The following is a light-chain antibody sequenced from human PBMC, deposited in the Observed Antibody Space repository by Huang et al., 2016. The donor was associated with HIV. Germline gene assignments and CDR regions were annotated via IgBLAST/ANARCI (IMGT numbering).Light chain of an antibody. CDR1: QSVSSSY. CDR3: EQYGSSPPHT. J-gene: IGKJ2*01. CDR2: GAT. V-gene: IGKV3-20*01. Sequence: EIVLTQSPGTLSLSPGEGATLSCRASQSVSSSYLAWYQQQFGQAPRLLIQGATIRATGIPGRVSGSGSGIDFTCTISRLEPEEFAVYYCEQYGSSPPHTFGQGTKLEIK.